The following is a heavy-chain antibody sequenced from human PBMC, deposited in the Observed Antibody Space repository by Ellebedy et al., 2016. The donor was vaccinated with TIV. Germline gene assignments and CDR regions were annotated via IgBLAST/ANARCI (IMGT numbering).Heavy chain of an antibody. CDR3: ARRGSYGDYAVQINSWLDT. CDR1: GFSFRSYW. D-gene: IGHD4-17*01. Sequence: GESLKISCAASGFSFRSYWMSWVRQAPGKGLEWVANIYQDGGVQYYVDSVKGRFTISRDNADNSRFLQINSLRAEDTAVYYCARRGSYGDYAVQINSWLDTWGRGTLVAVSS. CDR2: IYQDGGVQ. J-gene: IGHJ5*02. V-gene: IGHV3-7*01.